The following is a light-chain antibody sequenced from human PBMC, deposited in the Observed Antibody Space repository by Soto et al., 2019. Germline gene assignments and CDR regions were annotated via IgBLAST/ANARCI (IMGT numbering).Light chain of an antibody. V-gene: IGKV3-15*01. CDR3: QQYNSWPQT. CDR2: GSS. J-gene: IGKJ1*01. Sequence: EIQMTQSPASLSVSLGERATLSCRASQSVSSNVAWYHQKPGQAPKLLMFGSSTRATGIPARFSGSGSGTEFTLTISSLQSEDFAVYYCQQYNSWPQTFGQGTKVEIK. CDR1: QSVSSN.